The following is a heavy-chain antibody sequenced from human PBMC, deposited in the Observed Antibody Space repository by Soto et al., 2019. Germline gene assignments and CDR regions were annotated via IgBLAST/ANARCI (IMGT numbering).Heavy chain of an antibody. V-gene: IGHV6-1*01. Sequence: QVQLQQSGPGLVKPSQTLSLTCAITGDSVSSNSAGWSWVRQSPSRGLEWLGRTYYRSKWYYEYAVSVRGRITINPDTYKNQSSLQLNSVTPEDTAVYFCARGEQYSGRIFDYWGQGTLVTVSS. CDR2: TYYRSKWYY. D-gene: IGHD1-26*01. J-gene: IGHJ4*01. CDR1: GDSVSSNSAG. CDR3: ARGEQYSGRIFDY.